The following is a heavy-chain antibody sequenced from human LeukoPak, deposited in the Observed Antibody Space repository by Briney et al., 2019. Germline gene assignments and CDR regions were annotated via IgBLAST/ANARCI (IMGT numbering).Heavy chain of an antibody. Sequence: GASVKVSCKASGYTFTSYDTNWVRQATGQGLEWMGWMNPNSGNTGYAQKFQGGVTMTRSTSINTAYMELSSLRSEDTAVYYCARGKPPPGFYDSTGDYWGQGSLVTVSS. CDR2: MNPNSGNT. J-gene: IGHJ4*02. V-gene: IGHV1-8*01. CDR1: GYTFTSYD. D-gene: IGHD3-22*01. CDR3: ARGKPPPGFYDSTGDY.